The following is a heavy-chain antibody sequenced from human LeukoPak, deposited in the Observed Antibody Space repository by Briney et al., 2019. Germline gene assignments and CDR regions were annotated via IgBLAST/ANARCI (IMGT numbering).Heavy chain of an antibody. D-gene: IGHD6-6*01. CDR1: GFTFSNAW. CDR3: TTDLDALGSYYYYYMDV. CDR2: IKSKTDGGTT. Sequence: GGSLRLSCAASGFTFSNAWMSWVRQAPGKGPEWVGRIKSKTDGGTTDYAAPVKGRFTISRDDSKNTLYLQMNSLKTEDTAVYYCTTDLDALGSYYYYYMDVWGKGTTVTVSS. J-gene: IGHJ6*03. V-gene: IGHV3-15*01.